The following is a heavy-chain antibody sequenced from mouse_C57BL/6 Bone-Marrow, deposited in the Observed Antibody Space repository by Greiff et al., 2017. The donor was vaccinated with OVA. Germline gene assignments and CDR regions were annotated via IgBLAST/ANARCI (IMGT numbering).Heavy chain of an antibody. J-gene: IGHJ3*01. CDR1: GFTFSDYY. CDR3: ARHYWAY. CDR2: ISNGGGST. Sequence: EVKLVESGGGLVRPGGSLKLSCAASGFTFSDYYMYWVRQTPEKRLEWVAYISNGGGSTYYPDTVKGRFTISRDNAKNTLYLQMSRLKSEDTAMYYCARHYWAYWGQGTLVTVSA. D-gene: IGHD1-1*01. V-gene: IGHV5-12*01.